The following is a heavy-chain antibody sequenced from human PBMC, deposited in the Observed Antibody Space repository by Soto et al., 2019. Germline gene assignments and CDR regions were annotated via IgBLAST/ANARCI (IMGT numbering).Heavy chain of an antibody. D-gene: IGHD6-13*01. V-gene: IGHV3-23*01. CDR1: GFTFSSYA. J-gene: IGHJ3*02. CDR2: ISGSGGST. Sequence: GGSLRLSCAASGFTFSSYAMSWVRQAPGKGLEWVSAISGSGGSTYYADSVKGRFTISRDNSKNTLYLQMNSLRAEDTAVYYCAKDPDSSSWYPDAFDIWGQGTMVTVSS. CDR3: AKDPDSSSWYPDAFDI.